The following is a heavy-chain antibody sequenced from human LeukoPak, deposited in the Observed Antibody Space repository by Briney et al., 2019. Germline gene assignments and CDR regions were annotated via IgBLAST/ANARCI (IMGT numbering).Heavy chain of an antibody. CDR2: IRFDGSTQ. J-gene: IGHJ4*02. Sequence: GGFLRLSCTASGFTFSSSGMNWVRQAPGEGLEWVAFIRFDGSTQYYADSVKGRFTVSRDNSKNTLYLQMNSLRDEDTAVYYCATETRGSYSEYWGQGTLLTVSS. D-gene: IGHD1-26*01. CDR3: ATETRGSYSEY. V-gene: IGHV3-30*02. CDR1: GFTFSSSG.